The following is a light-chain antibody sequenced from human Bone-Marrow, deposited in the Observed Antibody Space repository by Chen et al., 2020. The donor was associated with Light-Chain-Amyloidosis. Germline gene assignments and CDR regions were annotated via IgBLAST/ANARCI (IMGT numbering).Light chain of an antibody. V-gene: IGKV1-39*01. Sequence: DIQMTQSPSSLAASVGDRVTITCRASQSISSYLNWYQQKPGKAPKLLIYAASSLQSGIPSRFSGSGSGTDFTLTISSLQPEDFAPYYCQQRYSTPYTFGQGTKLEIK. CDR3: QQRYSTPYT. CDR1: QSISSY. CDR2: AAS. J-gene: IGKJ2*01.